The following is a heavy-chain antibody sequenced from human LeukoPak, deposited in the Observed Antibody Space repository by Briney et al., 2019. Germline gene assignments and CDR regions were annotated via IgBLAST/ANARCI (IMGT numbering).Heavy chain of an antibody. J-gene: IGHJ4*02. Sequence: GSLRLSCAASGFTFSSYWMSWVRQAPGKGLEWVSTISSSGGSTFYAESVKGRFTISRDNNENTLYLQMNSLRVEDTAVYYCARAAQVTGRPNLGGHFDYWGQGTLVTVSS. V-gene: IGHV3-23*01. CDR1: GFTFSSYW. CDR3: ARAAQVTGRPNLGGHFDY. D-gene: IGHD6-6*01. CDR2: ISSSGGST.